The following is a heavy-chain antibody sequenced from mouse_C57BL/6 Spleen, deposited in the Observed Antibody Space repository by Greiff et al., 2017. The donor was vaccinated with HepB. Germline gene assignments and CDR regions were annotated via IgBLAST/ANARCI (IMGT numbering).Heavy chain of an antibody. Sequence: EVQRVESGGGLVQPGGSMKLSCAASGFTFSDAWMDWVRQSPEKGLEWVAEIRNKANTHATYYAESVKGRFTISRDDSKSSVYLQMNSLRAEDTGIYYCTLTTVVATYWYFDVWGTGTTVTVSS. CDR2: IRNKANTHAT. J-gene: IGHJ1*03. V-gene: IGHV6-6*01. CDR1: GFTFSDAW. CDR3: TLTTVVATYWYFDV. D-gene: IGHD1-1*01.